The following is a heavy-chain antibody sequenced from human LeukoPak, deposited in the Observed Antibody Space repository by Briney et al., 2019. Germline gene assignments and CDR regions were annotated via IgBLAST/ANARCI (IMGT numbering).Heavy chain of an antibody. Sequence: PGGSLRLSCAASGFTVSTNYMSWVRQAPGKGLEWVSAIHRGETTHYADSVKGRFTISRDNSKNTLYLQMNDLRAEDTAVYYCAKDPRGGYSGSWYFDYWGQGTLVTVSS. CDR1: GFTVSTNY. D-gene: IGHD1-26*01. CDR2: IHRGETT. V-gene: IGHV3-53*01. J-gene: IGHJ4*02. CDR3: AKDPRGGYSGSWYFDY.